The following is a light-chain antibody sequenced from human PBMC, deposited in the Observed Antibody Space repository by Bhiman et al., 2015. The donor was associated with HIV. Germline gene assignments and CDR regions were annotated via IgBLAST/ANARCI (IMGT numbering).Light chain of an antibody. CDR2: DNT. CDR3: HSYDTSLSGYV. J-gene: IGLJ1*01. V-gene: IGLV1-44*01. Sequence: QSVLTQPPSASGTPGQRVTISCSGSRSNIGSNTVNWYQHVPGTAPKLIIYDNTQRPSGVPDRFSASKSGTSASLAITGLQAEDEADYYCHSYDTSLSGYVFGTGTKVTTL. CDR1: RSNIGSNT.